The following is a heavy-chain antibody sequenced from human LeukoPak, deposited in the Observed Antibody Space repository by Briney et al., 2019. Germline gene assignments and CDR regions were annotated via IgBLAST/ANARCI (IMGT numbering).Heavy chain of an antibody. CDR1: AYSVNSGYY. Sequence: KPSETLSLTCAVSAYSVNSGYYWVWIRPPPGKGLEWIGSIYHTGSAYYDPSLESRVTISVDTSKNQFSLNLTSVTAADTAVYYCARGLGSGTLWGQGTMVTVSS. V-gene: IGHV4-38-2*01. CDR3: ARGLGSGTL. CDR2: IYHTGSA. D-gene: IGHD3-10*01. J-gene: IGHJ3*01.